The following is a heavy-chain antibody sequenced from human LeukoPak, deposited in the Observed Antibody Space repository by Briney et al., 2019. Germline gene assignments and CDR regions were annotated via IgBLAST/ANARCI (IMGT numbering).Heavy chain of an antibody. V-gene: IGHV3-7*04. D-gene: IGHD2-15*01. J-gene: IGHJ4*02. Sequence: PGRSLRLSCAASGFTISLHWMSWVRQAPGKGLEWVANIKQDGSEKNYVDSGKGRFTIPRDNAKNSLYLQMHGLRAEDTAVYYCVRDRSSGGFEWGQGTLVTVSS. CDR1: GFTISLHW. CDR3: VRDRSSGGFE. CDR2: IKQDGSEK.